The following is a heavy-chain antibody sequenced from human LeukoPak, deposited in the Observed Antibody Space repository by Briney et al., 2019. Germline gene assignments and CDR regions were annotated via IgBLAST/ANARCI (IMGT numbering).Heavy chain of an antibody. J-gene: IGHJ6*03. Sequence: PGRSLRLSCTSSGFAFGDYALSWVRQAPGKGLEWVGFIRSEAYGGATDYAASVKGRFTISRDDSKSIAYLQMNSLKTEDTAVYYCARDQLVGNPSHYYYYYMDVWGKGTTVTVSS. V-gene: IGHV3-49*04. CDR1: GFAFGDYA. CDR3: ARDQLVGNPSHYYYYYMDV. CDR2: IRSEAYGGAT. D-gene: IGHD4-23*01.